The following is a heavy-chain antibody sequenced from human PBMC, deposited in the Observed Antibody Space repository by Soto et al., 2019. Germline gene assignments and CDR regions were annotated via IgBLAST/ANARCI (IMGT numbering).Heavy chain of an antibody. CDR2: IKQDGSEK. V-gene: IGHV3-7*01. Sequence: GGSLRLSCAASGFTFSSYWMSWVRQAPGKGLEWVANIKQDGSEKYYVDSVKGRFTISRDNAKNSLYLQMNSLRAEDTAVYYCARDIGDRISNSCYDAFDIWGQVTMVTVSS. D-gene: IGHD2-2*01. CDR3: ARDIGDRISNSCYDAFDI. CDR1: GFTFSSYW. J-gene: IGHJ3*02.